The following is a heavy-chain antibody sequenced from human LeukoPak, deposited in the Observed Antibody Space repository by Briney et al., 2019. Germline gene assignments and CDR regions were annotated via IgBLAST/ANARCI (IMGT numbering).Heavy chain of an antibody. CDR3: ARAGDYYSTGDC. Sequence: GGSLRLSCAASGFIISDHYMDWVRQAPGKGLEWVSRSRNKANSYSTEYAASVKGRFTISRDDSKNSLYLQMNSLKTEDTAVYYCARAGDYYSTGDCWGQGTLVTVSS. D-gene: IGHD3-22*01. CDR2: SRNKANSYST. V-gene: IGHV3-72*01. J-gene: IGHJ4*02. CDR1: GFIISDHY.